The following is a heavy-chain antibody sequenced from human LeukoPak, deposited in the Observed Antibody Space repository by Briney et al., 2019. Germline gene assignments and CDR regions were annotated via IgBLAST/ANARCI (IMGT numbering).Heavy chain of an antibody. CDR2: IRYDGSNK. V-gene: IGHV3-30*02. CDR1: GFTFSSYG. J-gene: IGHJ4*02. D-gene: IGHD1-20*01. CDR3: AAGDGITRPGYFDY. Sequence: PGGSLRLSCAASGFTFSSYGMHWVRQAPGKGREWVAFIRYDGSNKYYADSVKGRFTISRDNSKNTLYLQMNSLRAEDTAVYYCAAGDGITRPGYFDYWGQGTLVTVSS.